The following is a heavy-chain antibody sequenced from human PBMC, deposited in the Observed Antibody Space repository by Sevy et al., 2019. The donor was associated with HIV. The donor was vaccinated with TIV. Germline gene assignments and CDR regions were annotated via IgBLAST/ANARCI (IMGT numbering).Heavy chain of an antibody. J-gene: IGHJ4*02. CDR3: VKARGITQDFDN. Sequence: GGSLRLSCSASGFPFRDNIMAWVRQAPGKRLEYVSGITSNGVSTNYGVSVKGRFTISRDNAKNTMYLQMTSLRPEDTAVYYCVKARGITQDFDNWVQGTLVTVSS. CDR1: GFPFRDNI. D-gene: IGHD3-10*01. CDR2: ITSNGVST. V-gene: IGHV3-64D*06.